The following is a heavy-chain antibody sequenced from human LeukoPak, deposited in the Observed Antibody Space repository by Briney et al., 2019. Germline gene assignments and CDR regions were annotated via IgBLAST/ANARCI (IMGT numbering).Heavy chain of an antibody. CDR2: IRYDGSNK. CDR1: GFTFSSYG. D-gene: IGHD4-23*01. Sequence: PGGSLRLSCAASGFTFSSYGMHWVRQAPGKGLEWVAFIRYDGSNKYYADSVKGRFTISRDNSKNTLYLQMSSLRSEDTAVYYCARDQVATVVTPPDYWGQGALVTVSS. J-gene: IGHJ4*02. CDR3: ARDQVATVVTPPDY. V-gene: IGHV3-30*02.